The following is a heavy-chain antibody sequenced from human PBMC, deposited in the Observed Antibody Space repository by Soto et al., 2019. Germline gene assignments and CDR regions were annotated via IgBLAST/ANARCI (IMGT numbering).Heavy chain of an antibody. J-gene: IGHJ3*02. CDR2: ISAYNGNT. Sequence: ASVKVSCKASGYTFTSYGISWVRQAPGQGLEWMGWISAYNGNTNYAQKLQGRVTMTTDTSTSTAYVALRSLSSDDTAVYYCARWSTSIAAACGAFDIWGQGTMVTVSS. CDR1: GYTFTSYG. CDR3: ARWSTSIAAACGAFDI. D-gene: IGHD6-13*01. V-gene: IGHV1-18*01.